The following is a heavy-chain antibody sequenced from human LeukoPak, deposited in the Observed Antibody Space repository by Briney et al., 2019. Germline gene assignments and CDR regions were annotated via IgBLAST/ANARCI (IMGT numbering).Heavy chain of an antibody. CDR3: ARLGSYDAFDI. CDR1: GFTFSSSA. Sequence: GGSLRLSCAASGFTFSSSAMSWVRQAPGKGLEWVSAISNNGGYTYYADSVKGRFTISRDNSKNTLYLQMNSLRAEDTAVYYCARLGSYDAFDIWGQGTMVTVSS. CDR2: ISNNGGYT. V-gene: IGHV3-23*01. D-gene: IGHD3-9*01. J-gene: IGHJ3*02.